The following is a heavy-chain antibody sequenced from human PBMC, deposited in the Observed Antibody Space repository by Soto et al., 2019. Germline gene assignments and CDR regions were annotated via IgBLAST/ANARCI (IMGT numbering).Heavy chain of an antibody. J-gene: IGHJ4*02. V-gene: IGHV3-23*01. D-gene: IGHD3-9*01. CDR3: TNGAPSPYDILTGYPVY. CDR2: ISGSGGST. CDR1: GFTFSSYA. Sequence: PGGSLTLPGAASGFTFSSYAMSGVRQAPGKGLEWVSAISGSGGSTYYADSVKGRFTISRDNSKNTLYLQMNSLRAEDTALYYYTNGAPSPYDILTGYPVYSGEGTLVTVSS.